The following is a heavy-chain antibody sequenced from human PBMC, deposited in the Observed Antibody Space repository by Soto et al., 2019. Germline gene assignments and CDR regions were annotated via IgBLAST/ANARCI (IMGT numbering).Heavy chain of an antibody. D-gene: IGHD3-9*01. CDR1: VFTFVDYA. J-gene: IGHJ4*02. CDR3: TRDGTDYSDTLNGYDIQFEY. V-gene: IGHV3-49*04. CDR2: IRSKAYCGTT. Sequence: SRRLACTASVFTFVDYAIGWVRQAPGNGLEWVGFIRSKAYCGTTEYAASVKGIFTISRDDSKSIAYLQMNRPKTEDTAVYSCTRDGTDYSDTLNGYDIQFEYWGQGTVVTVSS.